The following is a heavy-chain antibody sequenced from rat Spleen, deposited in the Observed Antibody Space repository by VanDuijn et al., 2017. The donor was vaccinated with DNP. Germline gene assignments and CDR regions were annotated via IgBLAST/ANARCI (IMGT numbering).Heavy chain of an antibody. J-gene: IGHJ4*01. CDR3: LKHLDA. CDR1: GFTFNYYW. Sequence: EVQLVESGGDLVQPGRSLKLSCVASGFTFNYYWMAWVRQAPTKSLEWVASVTSSGDTTYYRDSVKGRFTISRDNAKNTLQLQMNSLRSEDTATYYCLKHLDAWGQGTSVTVSS. CDR2: VTSSGDTT. V-gene: IGHV5S13*01.